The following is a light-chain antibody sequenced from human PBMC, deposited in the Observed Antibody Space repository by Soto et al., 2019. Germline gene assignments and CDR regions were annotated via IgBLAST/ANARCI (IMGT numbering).Light chain of an antibody. CDR3: QQYNDWPRT. CDR2: GAS. CDR1: QSVASR. V-gene: IGKV3-15*01. Sequence: EIVMTQSPAILSVSPGERATLSCMAGQSVASRLAWYQHTPGQAPRLLIYGASTRATDIPARFSGSGSGTEFTLTITSLQSEDFAVYYCQQYNDWPRTFGQGTKVDIK. J-gene: IGKJ1*01.